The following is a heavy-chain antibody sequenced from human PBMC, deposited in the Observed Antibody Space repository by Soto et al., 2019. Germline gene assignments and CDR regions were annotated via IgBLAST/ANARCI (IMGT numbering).Heavy chain of an antibody. CDR3: AREPYDFWSGLLSGIYGMDV. CDR1: GFTFSSYA. Sequence: ESGGGVVQPGRSLRLSCAASGFTFSSYAMHWVRQAPGKGLEWVAVISYDGSNKYYADSVKGRFTISRDNSKNTLYLQMNSLRAEDTAVYYCAREPYDFWSGLLSGIYGMDVWGQGTTVTVSS. V-gene: IGHV3-30-3*01. CDR2: ISYDGSNK. J-gene: IGHJ6*02. D-gene: IGHD3-3*01.